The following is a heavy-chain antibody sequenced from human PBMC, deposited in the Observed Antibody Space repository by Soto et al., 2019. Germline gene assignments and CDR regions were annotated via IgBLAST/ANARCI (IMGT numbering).Heavy chain of an antibody. CDR1: GGSISSYY. J-gene: IGHJ4*02. V-gene: IGHV4-59*12. CDR2: INHSGST. Sequence: SETLSLTCTVSGGSISSYYWSWIRQPPGKGLEWIGYINHSGSTNYNPSLKSRVTISVDTSKNQFSLKLSSVTAADTAVYYCARRTDYWGQGTLVTVSS. CDR3: ARRTDY.